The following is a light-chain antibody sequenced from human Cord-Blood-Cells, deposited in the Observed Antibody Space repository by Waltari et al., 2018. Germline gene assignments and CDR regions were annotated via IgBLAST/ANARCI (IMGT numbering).Light chain of an antibody. CDR3: QQANSFPLT. CDR1: QGISIW. V-gene: IGKV1-12*01. CDR2: AAS. J-gene: IGKJ4*01. Sequence: DIQMTQSPSSVSASVGDRVTITCRASQGISIWLAWYQQKPGKAPKLLIYAASSLQSGVPSRFSGSGSGTYFTLTISSLQPEDFATYYCQQANSFPLTFGGGTKVEIK.